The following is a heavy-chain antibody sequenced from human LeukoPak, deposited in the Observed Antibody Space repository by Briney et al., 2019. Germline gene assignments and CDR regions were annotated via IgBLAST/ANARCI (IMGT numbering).Heavy chain of an antibody. CDR2: IKQDGSEK. CDR1: GFTFSSYW. D-gene: IGHD3-9*01. J-gene: IGHJ4*02. CDR3: ARSEGGGYFDWLRLDY. Sequence: GGSLRLSCAASGFTFSSYWMSWVRQAPGKGLEWVANIKQDGSEKYYVDSVKGRFTISRDNAKNSPYLQMNSLRAEDTAVYYCARSEGGGYFDWLRLDYWGQGTLVTVSS. V-gene: IGHV3-7*01.